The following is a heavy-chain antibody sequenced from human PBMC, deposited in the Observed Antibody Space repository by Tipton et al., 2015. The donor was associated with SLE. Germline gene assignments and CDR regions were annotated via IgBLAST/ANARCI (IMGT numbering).Heavy chain of an antibody. CDR1: GDSISNGDDY. J-gene: IGHJ5*02. Sequence: TLSLTCTVSGDSISNGDDYWSWIRQPPGKGLEWIGNIYYGGGTYYNPSLESRVTISLDTSKNQFSRKLNSVTAADSAVYYCARSTDQNWFDPWGQGTLVTVSS. CDR3: ARSTDQNWFDP. V-gene: IGHV4-31*03. CDR2: IYYGGGT. D-gene: IGHD2-2*01.